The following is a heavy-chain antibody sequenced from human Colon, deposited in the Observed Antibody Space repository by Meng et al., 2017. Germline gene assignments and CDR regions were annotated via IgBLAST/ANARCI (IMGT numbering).Heavy chain of an antibody. V-gene: IGHV1-2*06. CDR1: EYTFTDYN. J-gene: IGHJ4*02. Sequence: QGDQVQAGAGVKNPGAPGKGSCKASEYTFTDYNMHWVRQAPGQGLEWMGHISPNRGDTKYAQKFQGRVTMTWVASIRTAYMELTSLRSDDTAVYYCARDGGDGIKTSNTGVGYWGQGTLVTVSS. CDR3: ARDGGDGIKTSNTGVGY. D-gene: IGHD1-14*01. CDR2: ISPNRGDT.